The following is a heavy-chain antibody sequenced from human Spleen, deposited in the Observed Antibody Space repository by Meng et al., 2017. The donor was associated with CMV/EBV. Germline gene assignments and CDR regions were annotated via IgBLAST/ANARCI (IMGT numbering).Heavy chain of an antibody. CDR1: GFTFSSYS. Sequence: GESLKISCAASGFTFSSYSMNWVRQAPGKGLEWVSSISSSSSYIYYADSVKGRFTISRDNAKNSLYLQMNSLRAEDTAVYYCASSPVLGRRELLGYFDYWGQGTLVTVSS. D-gene: IGHD1-26*01. V-gene: IGHV3-21*04. J-gene: IGHJ4*02. CDR3: ASSPVLGRRELLGYFDY. CDR2: ISSSSSYI.